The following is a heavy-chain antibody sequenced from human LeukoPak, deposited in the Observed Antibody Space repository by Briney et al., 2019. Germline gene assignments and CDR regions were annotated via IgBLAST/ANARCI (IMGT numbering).Heavy chain of an antibody. J-gene: IGHJ6*02. V-gene: IGHV4-59*01. CDR2: IYYSGST. CDR3: ARGGAVAGIYYYGMDV. Sequence: SETLSLTCTVSGGSISSYYWSWIRQPPGKGLECIGYIYYSGSTNYNPSLKSRVTISVDTSKNQFSLKLSSVTAADTAVYYCARGGAVAGIYYYGMDVWGQGTTVTVSS. D-gene: IGHD6-19*01. CDR1: GGSISSYY.